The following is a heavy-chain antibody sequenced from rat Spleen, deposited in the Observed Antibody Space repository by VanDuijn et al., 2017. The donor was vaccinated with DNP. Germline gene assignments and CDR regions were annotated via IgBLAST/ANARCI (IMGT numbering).Heavy chain of an antibody. Sequence: QVQPKESGPGLVQPSQTLSLTCTVSGFSLTNFGVSWVRQPPGKGLEWIAVISSGGNTYYNSALKSRLNISRDTSKSQVLLQVNSLQTDDTAIYFCARDPYNSGRFAYWGQGTLVTVSS. V-gene: IGHV2S12*01. CDR1: GFSLTNFG. D-gene: IGHD4-3*01. CDR2: ISSGGNT. CDR3: ARDPYNSGRFAY. J-gene: IGHJ3*01.